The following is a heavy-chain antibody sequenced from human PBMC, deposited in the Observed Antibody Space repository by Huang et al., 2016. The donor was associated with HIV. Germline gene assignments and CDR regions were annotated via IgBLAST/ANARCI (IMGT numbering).Heavy chain of an antibody. V-gene: IGHV4-39*02. J-gene: IGHJ4*02. D-gene: IGHD3-22*01. CDR3: ASGPVIVSISRCYFEQ. CDR1: FASIRGNPKY. Sequence: LLLRESGSGLVKTSETMSLSCTVSFASIRGNPKYWTLVRQSPGKGLEWIASMHYGGRTYYHPSLKSRVSMAVDTSHNQHFSLTLASVTAADTAVYFCASGPVIVSISRCYFEQWGPGILVTV. CDR2: MHYGGRT.